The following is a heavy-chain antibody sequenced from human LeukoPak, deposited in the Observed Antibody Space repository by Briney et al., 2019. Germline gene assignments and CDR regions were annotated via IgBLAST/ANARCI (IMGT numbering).Heavy chain of an antibody. Sequence: PGGSLRLSCAASEFTFSNAWMSWVRQAPGKGLEWVGRIKSKTDGGTTDYAAPVKGRFTISRDDSKNTLYLQMNSLKTEDTAVYYCTTRSFTIFGVTYYYYMDVWGKGTTVTVSS. CDR2: IKSKTDGGTT. J-gene: IGHJ6*03. CDR1: EFTFSNAW. CDR3: TTRSFTIFGVTYYYYMDV. V-gene: IGHV3-15*01. D-gene: IGHD3-3*01.